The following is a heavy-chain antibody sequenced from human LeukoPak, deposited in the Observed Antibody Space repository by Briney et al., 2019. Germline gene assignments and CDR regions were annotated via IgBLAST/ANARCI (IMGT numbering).Heavy chain of an antibody. CDR2: ISSSSHCI. V-gene: IGHV3-21*06. D-gene: IGHD2-8*01. CDR3: AIDRSSCRGCIIDY. J-gene: IGHJ4*02. Sequence: PGGSLRLSCAAFGFTFSSYGMSWVRQAPGEGLEWVSFISSSSHCIYCADSVKGRFTISRDNAKTSLYLQMNSLRAEDPAVYYCAIDRSSCRGCIIDYWGQGTLVTVSS. CDR1: GFTFSSYG.